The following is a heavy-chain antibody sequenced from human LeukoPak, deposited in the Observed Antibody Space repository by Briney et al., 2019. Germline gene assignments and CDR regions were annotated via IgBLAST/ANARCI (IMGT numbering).Heavy chain of an antibody. CDR2: INHSGST. CDR1: GGSFSGYY. V-gene: IGHV4-34*01. D-gene: IGHD5-12*01. Sequence: SETLSLTCAVYGGSFSGYYWSWIRQPPGKGLEWIGEINHSGSTNYNPSLKSRVTISVDTSKNQFSLKLSSVTAADTAVYYCARDGGMATITPFDYWGQGTLVTVSS. J-gene: IGHJ4*02. CDR3: ARDGGMATITPFDY.